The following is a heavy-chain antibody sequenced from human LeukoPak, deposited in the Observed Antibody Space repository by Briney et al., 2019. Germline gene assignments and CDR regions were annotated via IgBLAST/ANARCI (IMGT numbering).Heavy chain of an antibody. CDR3: AKVAYSGTYARKGWFDP. J-gene: IGHJ5*02. CDR2: SSGSGGTT. CDR1: GLTFSSYA. D-gene: IGHD1-26*01. Sequence: GGSLRLSCAASGLTFSSYAMSWVRQAPGKGLEWVSTSSGSGGTTYYADSVKGRFTISRDNSKNTLYLQMSSLRAEDTAVYYCAKVAYSGTYARKGWFDPWGQGTLVTVSS. V-gene: IGHV3-23*01.